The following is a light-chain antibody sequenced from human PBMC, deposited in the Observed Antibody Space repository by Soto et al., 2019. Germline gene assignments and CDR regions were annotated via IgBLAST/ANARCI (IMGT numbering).Light chain of an antibody. CDR3: QQRSSWWT. CDR1: QRVSSY. CDR2: DAS. V-gene: IGKV3-11*01. Sequence: EIVLTHSPATLSLSPGERATLSCRASQRVSSYLAWYQQKPGQAPRLLIYDASNRATGIPARFSGSGSGTDFTLTISSLEPEDFAVYYCQQRSSWWTVGQGTKVDIK. J-gene: IGKJ1*01.